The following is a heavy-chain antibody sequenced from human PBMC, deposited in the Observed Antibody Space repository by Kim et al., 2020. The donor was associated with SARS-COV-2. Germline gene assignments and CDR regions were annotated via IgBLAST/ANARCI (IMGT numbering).Heavy chain of an antibody. CDR2: ISSSGSTI. J-gene: IGHJ3*02. CDR1: GFTFSDYY. CDR3: ARHTNYYDSSGYYYEEAFDI. Sequence: GGSLRLSCAASGFTFSDYYMSWIRQAPGKGLEWVSYISSSGSTIYYADSVKGRFTISRDNAKNSLYLQMNSLRAEDTAVYYCARHTNYYDSSGYYYEEAFDIWGQGTMVTVSS. D-gene: IGHD3-22*01. V-gene: IGHV3-11*04.